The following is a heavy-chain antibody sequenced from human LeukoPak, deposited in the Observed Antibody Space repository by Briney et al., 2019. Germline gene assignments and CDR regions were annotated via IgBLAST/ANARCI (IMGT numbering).Heavy chain of an antibody. Sequence: GGSLRLSCAASGFTLSSYAMGWVRQVPGKGLEWISAISGGGGSTYYADSVKGRFTISRDNSKNTLYLQMNSLRAEDTAVYYCAKVNVLRFLEWFPYNWFDPWGQGTLVTVSS. D-gene: IGHD3-3*01. J-gene: IGHJ5*02. V-gene: IGHV3-23*01. CDR1: GFTLSSYA. CDR3: AKVNVLRFLEWFPYNWFDP. CDR2: ISGGGGST.